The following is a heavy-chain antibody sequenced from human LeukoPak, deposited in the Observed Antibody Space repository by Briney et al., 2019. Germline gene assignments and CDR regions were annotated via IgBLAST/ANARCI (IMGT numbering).Heavy chain of an antibody. CDR1: GFTFSSYA. CDR2: ISSSGGST. CDR3: VKNGIYTSGWYGGYFDY. V-gene: IGHV3-64D*08. D-gene: IGHD6-19*01. Sequence: GGSLRLSCSASGFTFSSYAMYWVRQAPGKGLEYVSAISSSGGSTYYADSVKGRFTISRDNSKNTLYLQMSSLRAEDTAVYYCVKNGIYTSGWYGGYFDYWGQGTLVTVSS. J-gene: IGHJ4*02.